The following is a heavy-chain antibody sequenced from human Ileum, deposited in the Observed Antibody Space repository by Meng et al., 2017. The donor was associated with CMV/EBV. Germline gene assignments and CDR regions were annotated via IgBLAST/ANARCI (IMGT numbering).Heavy chain of an antibody. CDR1: GITFSSCA. Sequence: AASGITFSSCAMHWVRQAPGKGLEWVAVISYDGSNKYYADSVKGRFTISRDNSKNTLYLQMNSLRAEDTAVYYCARPTIFGVVNVDYWGQGTLVTVSS. CDR3: ARPTIFGVVNVDY. D-gene: IGHD3-3*01. V-gene: IGHV3-30-3*01. J-gene: IGHJ4*02. CDR2: ISYDGSNK.